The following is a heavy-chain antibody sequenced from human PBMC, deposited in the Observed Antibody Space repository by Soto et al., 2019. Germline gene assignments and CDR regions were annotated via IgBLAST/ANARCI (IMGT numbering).Heavy chain of an antibody. Sequence: QVQLQESGPGLVKPSQTLSLTCTVSGGSISSGGYYWSWIRQHPGKGLEWIGYIYYSGSTYYNPSLKSRVFISIDTSKNQFSLKLSSVTAADTAVYYCARSRSGYSNDAFDIWGQGTMVTVS. CDR2: IYYSGST. CDR1: GGSISSGGYY. CDR3: ARSRSGYSNDAFDI. J-gene: IGHJ3*02. D-gene: IGHD3-22*01. V-gene: IGHV4-31*03.